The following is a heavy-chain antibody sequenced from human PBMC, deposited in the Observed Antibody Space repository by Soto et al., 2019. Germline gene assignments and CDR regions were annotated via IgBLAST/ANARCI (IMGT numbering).Heavy chain of an antibody. CDR1: GYTFTSYG. CDR2: ISAYNGST. Sequence: ASVKVSCKASGYTFTSYGISWVRQAPGQGLEWMGWISAYNGSTNYAQKLQGRVTMTTDTSTSTAYMELRSLRSDDTAVYYCARGPITIFGVDAIDYGMDVWGQGTTVTVSS. CDR3: ARGPITIFGVDAIDYGMDV. J-gene: IGHJ6*02. D-gene: IGHD3-3*01. V-gene: IGHV1-18*04.